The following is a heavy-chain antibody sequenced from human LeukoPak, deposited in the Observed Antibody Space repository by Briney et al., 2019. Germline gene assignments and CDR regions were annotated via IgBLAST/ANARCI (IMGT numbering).Heavy chain of an antibody. CDR3: ARARSYDIVTGQPHNWFDP. Sequence: SVKVSCKVSGGTFSRSTINWVRQAPGQGLEWMGRIIPIFGTTSYAQKFQGRVTISADESTNTTYMELSSLRSEDTAVYYCARARSYDIVTGQPHNWFDPWGQGTLVTVSS. D-gene: IGHD3-9*01. V-gene: IGHV1-69*01. CDR1: GGTFSRST. J-gene: IGHJ5*02. CDR2: IIPIFGTT.